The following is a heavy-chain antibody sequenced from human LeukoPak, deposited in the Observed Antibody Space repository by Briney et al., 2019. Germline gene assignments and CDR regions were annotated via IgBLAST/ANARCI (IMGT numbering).Heavy chain of an antibody. CDR1: GGSISSYY. CDR3: ARAGYSSGYEY. V-gene: IGHV4-59*01. CDR2: IYYSGST. D-gene: IGHD6-19*01. J-gene: IGHJ4*02. Sequence: SETLSLTCTVSGGSISSYYWSWIRQPPGKGLEWIGYIYYSGSTNYNPSLKSRVTISVDTSKNQFSLKLSSVSAADTAVYYCARAGYSSGYEYWGQGTLVTVSS.